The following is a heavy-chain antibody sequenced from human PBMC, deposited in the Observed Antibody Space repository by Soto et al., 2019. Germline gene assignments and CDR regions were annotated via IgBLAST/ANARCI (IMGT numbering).Heavy chain of an antibody. J-gene: IGHJ4*02. CDR1: GGTFSSYT. V-gene: IGHV1-69*08. CDR2: IIPILGIA. D-gene: IGHD2-15*01. Sequence: QVQLVQSGAEVKKPGSSVKVSCKASGGTFSSYTISWVRQAPGQGLEWMGRIIPILGIANYAQKFQGRVQINEYKSTSTAYMDLRRLRSEDTAVYYCAREREGGYCSRGSCLGEYYFDYWGQGTLVTVSS. CDR3: AREREGGYCSRGSCLGEYYFDY.